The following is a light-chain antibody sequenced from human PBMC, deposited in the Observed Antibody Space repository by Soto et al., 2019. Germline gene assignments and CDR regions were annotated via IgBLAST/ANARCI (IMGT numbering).Light chain of an antibody. V-gene: IGKV1-39*01. Sequence: DIQMRQSPSSLSASVADRVTITCRASQTIQNYLNWYQQKPGRAPNLLIYSASTLHSGVPSRFSGTKSATDFTLTITSLQPEDFATYYCQQFYSAPITFGQGTRLEIK. CDR2: SAS. J-gene: IGKJ5*01. CDR1: QTIQNY. CDR3: QQFYSAPIT.